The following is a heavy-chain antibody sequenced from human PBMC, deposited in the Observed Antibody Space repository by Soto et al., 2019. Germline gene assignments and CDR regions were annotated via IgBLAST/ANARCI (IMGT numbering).Heavy chain of an antibody. CDR2: IYYSGST. J-gene: IGHJ5*02. D-gene: IGHD5-18*01. Sequence: SETLSPTCTVSGGSISSYYWSWIRQPPGKGLEWIGYIYYSGSTNYNPSLKSRVTISVDTSKNQFSLKLSSVTAADTAVYYCARGGRIQLWLNNHWFDPWGQGTLVTVSS. V-gene: IGHV4-59*01. CDR3: ARGGRIQLWLNNHWFDP. CDR1: GGSISSYY.